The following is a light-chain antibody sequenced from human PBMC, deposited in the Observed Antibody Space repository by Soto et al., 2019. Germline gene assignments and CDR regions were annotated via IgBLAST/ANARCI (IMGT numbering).Light chain of an antibody. CDR1: QSVSSY. V-gene: IGKV3-11*01. CDR2: DVS. Sequence: EIVLTQSPATLSLSPGERATLSCRASQSVSSYLVWYQQKPGHAPRLLIYDVSNRATGIPARFSGSGSGTDFTLTISSLEPEDFAVYYCQHRATWPLTFGGGTTVEIK. CDR3: QHRATWPLT. J-gene: IGKJ4*01.